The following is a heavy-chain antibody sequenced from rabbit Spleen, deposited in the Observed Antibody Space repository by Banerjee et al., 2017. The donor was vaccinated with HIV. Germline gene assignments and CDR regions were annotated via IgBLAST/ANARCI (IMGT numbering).Heavy chain of an antibody. V-gene: IGHV1S45*01. CDR3: SRMAGLSAYLWPYYFNL. CDR1: GLDFSSSYW. CDR2: IYTGSSGTT. J-gene: IGHJ4*01. D-gene: IGHD1-1*01. Sequence: QEQLVEYGGDLVQPEGSLTLTCKASGLDFSSSYWICWVRQAPGKGLEWIACIYTGSSGTTYYASWARGRFTISETSSTTVTLQMTSLTVSDTATYFCSRMAGLSAYLWPYYFNLWGQGTLFTVS.